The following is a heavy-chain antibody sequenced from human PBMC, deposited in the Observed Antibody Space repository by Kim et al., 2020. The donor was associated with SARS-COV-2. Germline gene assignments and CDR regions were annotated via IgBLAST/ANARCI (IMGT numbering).Heavy chain of an antibody. J-gene: IGHJ4*02. V-gene: IGHV3-74*01. D-gene: IGHD6-19*01. CDR3: ARVGAVAGTFDY. Sequence: SYADSVKGRFTISRDNAKTTLYLQMNSLRAEDTAVYYCARVGAVAGTFDYWGQGTLVTVSS.